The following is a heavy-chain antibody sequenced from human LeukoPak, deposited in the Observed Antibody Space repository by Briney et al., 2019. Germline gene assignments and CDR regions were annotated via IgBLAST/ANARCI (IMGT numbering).Heavy chain of an antibody. V-gene: IGHV1-18*04. CDR2: ISAYNGNT. CDR1: GSTFTSYG. J-gene: IGHJ4*02. Sequence: ASVKLSCKASGSTFTSYGISWARQAPGQGLEWMGWISAYNGNTNYAQKLQGRVTITTDTSTSTAYMELRSLRSDDTAVYYCARERVVRGVIPGYWGQGTLVTVSS. CDR3: ARERVVRGVIPGY. D-gene: IGHD3-10*01.